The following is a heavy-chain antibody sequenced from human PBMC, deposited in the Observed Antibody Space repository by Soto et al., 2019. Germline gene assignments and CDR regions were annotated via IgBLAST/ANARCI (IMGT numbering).Heavy chain of an antibody. J-gene: IGHJ5*02. D-gene: IGHD2-15*01. CDR3: ARHGGYCSGGSCYSNGGWFDP. CDR1: GGSISSYY. CDR2: IYYSGST. Sequence: SETLSLTCTVSGGSISSYYWSWIRQPPGKGLEWIGYIYYSGSTNYNPSLKSRVTISVDTSKNQFSLKLSSVTAADTAVYYCARHGGYCSGGSCYSNGGWFDPWGQGTLVTVSS. V-gene: IGHV4-59*08.